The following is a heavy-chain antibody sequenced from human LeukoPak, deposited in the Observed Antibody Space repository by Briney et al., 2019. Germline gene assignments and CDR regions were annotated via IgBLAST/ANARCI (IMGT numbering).Heavy chain of an antibody. CDR3: AKDSSGISDY. D-gene: IGHD3-10*01. J-gene: IGHJ4*02. Sequence: GGSLRLSCAASGFTFSGYGMHWVRQAPGKGLEWVAVIWYDGSNKYYADSVKGRFTISRDNSKNTLYLQMNSLRAEDTAVYYCAKDSSGISDYWGQGTLVTVSS. V-gene: IGHV3-33*06. CDR1: GFTFSGYG. CDR2: IWYDGSNK.